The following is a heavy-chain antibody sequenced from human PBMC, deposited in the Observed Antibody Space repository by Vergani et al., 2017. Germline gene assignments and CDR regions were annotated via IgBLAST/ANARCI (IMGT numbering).Heavy chain of an antibody. CDR1: GFTFSNSA. V-gene: IGHV3-23*01. J-gene: IGHJ4*02. D-gene: IGHD2/OR15-2a*01. CDR2: ISGHGDRT. CDR3: ARGEGSNTSPFVGY. Sequence: EVHLLESGGGQVEAGGSLRLSCVASGFTFSNSAMSWVRQTSGKGLEWVSAISGHGDRTYYADSVKGRFTISRDNSKNTVYLQMNSLKAEDRATYYCARGEGSNTSPFVGYWGQGTLVTVSS.